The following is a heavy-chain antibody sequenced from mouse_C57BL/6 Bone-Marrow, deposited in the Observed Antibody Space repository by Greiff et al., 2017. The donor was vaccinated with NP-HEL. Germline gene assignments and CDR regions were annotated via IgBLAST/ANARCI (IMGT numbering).Heavy chain of an antibody. CDR3: ARHEYGYIYAMDY. V-gene: IGHV1-61*01. Sequence: QVQLQQPGAELVRPGSSVKLSCKASGYTFTSYWMDWVKQRPGQGLEWIGNIYPSDSETHYNQKFKDKATLTVDKSSSTAYMQLSSLTSEDSAVYYCARHEYGYIYAMDYWGQGTSVTVSS. J-gene: IGHJ4*01. CDR2: IYPSDSET. D-gene: IGHD2-2*01. CDR1: GYTFTSYW.